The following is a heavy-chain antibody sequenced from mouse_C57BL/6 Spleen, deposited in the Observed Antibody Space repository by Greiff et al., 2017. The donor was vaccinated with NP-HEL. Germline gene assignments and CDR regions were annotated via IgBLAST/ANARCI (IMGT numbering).Heavy chain of an antibody. Sequence: EVQLVESGGGLVKPGGSLKLSCAASGFTFSSYAMSWVRQTPEKRLEWVATISDGGSYTYYPDNVKGRFTISRDNAKNNLYLQMSHLKSEDTAMYYCAREPDYYGSSYFDVWGTGTTVTVSS. J-gene: IGHJ1*03. CDR3: AREPDYYGSSYFDV. CDR1: GFTFSSYA. D-gene: IGHD1-1*01. CDR2: ISDGGSYT. V-gene: IGHV5-4*01.